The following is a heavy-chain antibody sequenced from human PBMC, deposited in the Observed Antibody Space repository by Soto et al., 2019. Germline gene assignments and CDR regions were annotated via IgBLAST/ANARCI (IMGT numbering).Heavy chain of an antibody. D-gene: IGHD2-2*01. V-gene: IGHV3-7*03. J-gene: IGHJ4*02. CDR3: VKDGGYCSSSTCYAPRNHYFDS. CDR2: IKFDGSEK. CDR1: GFTFSDYW. Sequence: GGSLRLSCEASGFTFSDYWMSWVRQAPGKXPEWVANIKFDGSEKQYVDSVRGRFTISRDNSRSSLSLQMNSLRAGDTAVYYCVKDGGYCSSSTCYAPRNHYFDSWGQGTLVTVSS.